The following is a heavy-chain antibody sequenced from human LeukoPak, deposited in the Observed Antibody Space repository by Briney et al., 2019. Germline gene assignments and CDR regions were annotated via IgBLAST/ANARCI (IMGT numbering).Heavy chain of an antibody. CDR3: ARDLYLYYYSMDV. V-gene: IGHV3-48*04. Sequence: GGSLRLSCAASGFTFSSYSMNWVRQAPGKGLEWVSYISSSSSTIYYADSVKGRFTISRDNAKNSLYLQMNSLRAEGTAVYYCARDLYLYYYSMDVWGKGTTVTVSS. CDR2: ISSSSSTI. J-gene: IGHJ6*03. CDR1: GFTFSSYS. D-gene: IGHD3-16*02.